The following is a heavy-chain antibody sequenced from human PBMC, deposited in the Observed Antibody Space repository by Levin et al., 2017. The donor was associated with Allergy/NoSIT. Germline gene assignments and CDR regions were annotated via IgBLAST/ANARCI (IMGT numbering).Heavy chain of an antibody. V-gene: IGHV4-39*07. CDR2: IYYTGGT. D-gene: IGHD4-17*01. Sequence: SQTLSLTCSVSGGSIISTSYYWGWIRQPPGKGLEWIGSIYYTGGTYYNPSLKSRVTISVDTSKNQLSLKLSSVTAADTALYYCARVTTGTFDIWGQGTMVSVSS. CDR1: GGSIISTSYY. CDR3: ARVTTGTFDI. J-gene: IGHJ3*02.